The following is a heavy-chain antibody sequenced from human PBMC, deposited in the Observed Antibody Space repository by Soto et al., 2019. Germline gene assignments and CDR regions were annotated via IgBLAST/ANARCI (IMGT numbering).Heavy chain of an antibody. D-gene: IGHD1-1*01. CDR1: GGSISVYY. J-gene: IGHJ5*02. CDR3: ARSGSVLRTCSIWFEP. Sequence: TSETRYLTCTVSGGSISVYYWSWIRQPAVKGLDLIGRIYTSGSTNYDASLNSRVTMSVDTSKNQFSLKMSSVTAADTAVYYCARSGSVLRTCSIWFEPWAHGPMDTVSS. CDR2: IYTSGST. V-gene: IGHV4-4*07.